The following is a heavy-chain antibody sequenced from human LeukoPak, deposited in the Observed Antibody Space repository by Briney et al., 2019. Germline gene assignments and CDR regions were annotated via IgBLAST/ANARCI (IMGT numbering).Heavy chain of an antibody. V-gene: IGHV4-59*08. CDR3: ARHTVQTLSPFDL. CDR1: NVAIKNYY. Sequence: SETLSLTCTVTNVAIKNYYRRWIRQSPGERLEWIAYIHYSGTTIYNPSLNSRVTVSLDTSKNQFFLRLDSMTAADTAIYYCARHTVQTLSPFDLWGQGTLVTVSS. J-gene: IGHJ5*02. D-gene: IGHD1-1*01. CDR2: IHYSGTT.